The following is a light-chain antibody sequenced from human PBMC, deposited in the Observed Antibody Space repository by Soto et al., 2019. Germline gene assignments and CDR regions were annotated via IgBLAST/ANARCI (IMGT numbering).Light chain of an antibody. CDR1: QTIGSW. J-gene: IGKJ1*01. CDR2: KAS. CDR3: QQYENYWT. V-gene: IGKV1-5*03. Sequence: DIQMTQSPSTLSGSVGDRVTITCRASQTIGSWLAWYQQKPGKAPKLLIYKASTLKSGVPSRFSGSGSGTEFTLTISSLQPDDFATYYCQQYENYWTFGQGTKVDI.